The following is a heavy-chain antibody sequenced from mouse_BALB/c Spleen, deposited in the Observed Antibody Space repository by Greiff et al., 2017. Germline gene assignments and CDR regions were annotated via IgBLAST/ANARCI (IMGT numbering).Heavy chain of an antibody. J-gene: IGHJ1*01. Sequence: DVKLVESGGGLVKPGGSLKLSCAASGFTFSSYAMSWVRQTPEKRLEWVASISSGGSTYYPDSVKGRFTISRDNARNILYLQMSSLRSEDTAMYYCARGGIYYGNSYWYFDVWGAGTTVTVSS. V-gene: IGHV5-6-5*01. CDR1: GFTFSSYA. CDR2: ISSGGST. CDR3: ARGGIYYGNSYWYFDV. D-gene: IGHD2-1*01.